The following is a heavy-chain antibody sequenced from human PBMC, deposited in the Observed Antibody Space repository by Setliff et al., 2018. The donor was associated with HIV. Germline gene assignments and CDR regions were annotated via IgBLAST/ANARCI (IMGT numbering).Heavy chain of an antibody. CDR3: AREAPRYASGAFDF. D-gene: IGHD1-1*01. CDR2: INGYSGKT. Sequence: GGLVKVSCKSSGYTFSYFGVSWVRQAPGQGLEWLGYINGYSGKTHFSPRLQGRLTMTTDTSTDTVYLELRSLASDDTAIYYCAREAPRYASGAFDFWGQGTMVTVSS. V-gene: IGHV1-18*01. J-gene: IGHJ3*01. CDR1: GYTFSYFG.